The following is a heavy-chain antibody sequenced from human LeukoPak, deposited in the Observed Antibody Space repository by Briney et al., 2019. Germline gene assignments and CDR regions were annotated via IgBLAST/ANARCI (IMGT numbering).Heavy chain of an antibody. J-gene: IGHJ4*02. CDR2: IYSSGGT. CDR1: GGSISSYY. Sequence: SETLSLTCTVSGGSISSYYWSWIRQPPGKGLEWIGYIYSSGGTNYNPSLKSRVTISVDTSKNQFSLKLSSVTAADTAVYYCARQGYSSGWSPLDYWGQGTLVTVSS. D-gene: IGHD6-19*01. V-gene: IGHV4-59*08. CDR3: ARQGYSSGWSPLDY.